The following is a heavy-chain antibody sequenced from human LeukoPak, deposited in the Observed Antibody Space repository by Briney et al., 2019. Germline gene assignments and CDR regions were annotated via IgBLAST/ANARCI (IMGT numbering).Heavy chain of an antibody. Sequence: GXXLKISCKGSGYSFTSYWIGCVRQMPRKGLEWMGIIYPGDSDTRYSPSFQGQVTISADKSISTAYLQWSSLKASDTAMYYCARLSGATVYYYYMDVWGKGTTVTVSS. CDR3: ARLSGATVYYYYMDV. V-gene: IGHV5-51*01. J-gene: IGHJ6*03. CDR1: GYSFTSYW. CDR2: IYPGDSDT. D-gene: IGHD1-26*01.